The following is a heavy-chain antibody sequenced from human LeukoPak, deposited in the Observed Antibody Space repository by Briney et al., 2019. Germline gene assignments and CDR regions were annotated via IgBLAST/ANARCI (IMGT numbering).Heavy chain of an antibody. J-gene: IGHJ5*02. CDR2: ISGGST. CDR3: AKVPAVAGKKNWFDP. Sequence: GGSLRLSCGVAGFTFSNYPMSWVRQAPGKGLEWVSAISGGSTFYADSVKGRFTISRDNSKNTLYLQIDSLRAEDTAVYYCAKVPAVAGKKNWFDPWGLGTLVTVSP. D-gene: IGHD6-19*01. V-gene: IGHV3-23*01. CDR1: GFTFSNYP.